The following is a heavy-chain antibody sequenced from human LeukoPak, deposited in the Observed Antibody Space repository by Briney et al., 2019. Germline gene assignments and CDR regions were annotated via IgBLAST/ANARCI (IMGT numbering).Heavy chain of an antibody. D-gene: IGHD3-22*01. J-gene: IGHJ4*02. V-gene: IGHV3-23*01. Sequence: GGSLRLSCAAFGFTFSSYAMSWVRQAPGKGLEWVSDISGSGGSTNHADSVKGRFTISRDNSKNTLYLQMNSLRAEDTAVYYCAKSIVVVITTYYFDYWGQGTLVTVSS. CDR1: GFTFSSYA. CDR3: AKSIVVVITTYYFDY. CDR2: ISGSGGST.